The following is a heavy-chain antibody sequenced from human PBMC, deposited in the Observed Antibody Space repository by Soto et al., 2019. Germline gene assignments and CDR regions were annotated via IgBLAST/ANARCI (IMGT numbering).Heavy chain of an antibody. CDR2: IIPIPGTA. CDR1: GGTFGSYA. D-gene: IGHD2-2*01. J-gene: IGHJ6*02. V-gene: IGHV1-69*01. CDR3: ARSQGSSTSLEIYYYYYYGMDF. Sequence: QVQLVQSGAEVKKPGSSVKVSCKASGGTFGSYAISWVRQAPGQGLEWMGGIIPIPGTANYAQKFQGIVTIAADESTSTAYMELSSLRSEDTAVYYCARSQGSSTSLEIYYYYYYGMDFWGQGTTVNVSS.